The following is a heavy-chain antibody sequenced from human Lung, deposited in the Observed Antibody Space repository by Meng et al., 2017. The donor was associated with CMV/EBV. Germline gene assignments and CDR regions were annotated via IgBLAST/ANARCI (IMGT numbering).Heavy chain of an antibody. CDR3: ALDYENYGYYYAFDY. Sequence: QVQLVQSGAEVKTPGASVKVSCKTSGYTFTSYGISWVRQAPGQGLEWMGWISAYNGNTNYAQKLQGRVTITRDTSINTAYVDLTRLTSADTAVYYCALDYENYGYYYAFDYWGQGTLVTVSS. CDR1: GYTFTSYG. V-gene: IGHV1-18*01. CDR2: ISAYNGNT. D-gene: IGHD3-10*01. J-gene: IGHJ4*02.